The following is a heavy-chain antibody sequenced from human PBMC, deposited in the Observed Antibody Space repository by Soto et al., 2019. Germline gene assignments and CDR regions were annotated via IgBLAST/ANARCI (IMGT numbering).Heavy chain of an antibody. CDR1: CGSISSYY. V-gene: IGHV4-59*01. J-gene: IGHJ6*02. Sequence: SANLSLTGTVSCGSISSYYWSWIRQPPGKGLDCIGYFYYSGSTNYNPSLKSRVTISVDTSKNQFSLKLSSVTAADTAVYYCARVYRVEPSITIFGVVIVPPYMDVWGQGTTVTVSS. D-gene: IGHD3-3*01. CDR2: FYYSGST. CDR3: ARVYRVEPSITIFGVVIVPPYMDV.